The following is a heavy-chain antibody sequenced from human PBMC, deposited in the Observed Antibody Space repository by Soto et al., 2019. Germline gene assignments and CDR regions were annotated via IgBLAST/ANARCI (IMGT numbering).Heavy chain of an antibody. V-gene: IGHV1-18*01. CDR2: ISPYNGHT. J-gene: IGHJ6*02. Sequence: QVQLVQSAGEVKKPGASVKVSCKASGYSFTSYGISWVRRAPGQGLEWMGWISPYNGHTQFVQRFQGRVTMTTDTSTKTAYMELRNRRSDDTAHYYCERDLTIVPATHPRLENYGMDVWGQGTTVIVSS. D-gene: IGHD2-2*01. CDR1: GYSFTSYG. CDR3: ERDLTIVPATHPRLENYGMDV.